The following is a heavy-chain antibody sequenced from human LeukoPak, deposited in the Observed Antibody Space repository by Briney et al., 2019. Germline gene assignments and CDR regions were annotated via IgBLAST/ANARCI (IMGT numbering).Heavy chain of an antibody. D-gene: IGHD3-22*01. CDR1: GYTFTDYG. V-gene: IGHV1-18*01. CDR2: ISTLYGNK. J-gene: IGHJ4*02. Sequence: ASVKVSCKASGYTFTDYGINWVRQAPGQGPEWMGWISTLYGNKNFAQKFQGRVTMIRDTSTSTVYMELSSLRSEDTAVYYCARDLRPYDSSGYGAPTLNDYWGQGTLVTVSS. CDR3: ARDLRPYDSSGYGAPTLNDY.